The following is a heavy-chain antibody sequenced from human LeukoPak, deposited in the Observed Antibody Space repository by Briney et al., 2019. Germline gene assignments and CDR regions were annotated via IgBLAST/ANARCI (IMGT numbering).Heavy chain of an antibody. CDR3: ARGLCSSTSCDGSMTTYYFDY. V-gene: IGHV4-34*01. CDR2: INHSGST. Sequence: SETLSLTCAVYGGSFSGYYWSWIRQPPGKGLEWIGEINHSGSTTYNPSLKSRVTISVDTSKNQFSLKLSSVTAADTAVYYCARGLCSSTSCDGSMTTYYFDYWGQGTLVTVSS. CDR1: GGSFSGYY. J-gene: IGHJ4*02. D-gene: IGHD2-2*01.